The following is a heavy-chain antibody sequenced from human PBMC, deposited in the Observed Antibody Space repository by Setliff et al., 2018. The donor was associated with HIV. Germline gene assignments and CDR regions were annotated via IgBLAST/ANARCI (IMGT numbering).Heavy chain of an antibody. D-gene: IGHD1-1*01. CDR3: AKDPPGDYNGMPGDI. CDR1: GFTFVNYA. J-gene: IGHJ3*02. Sequence: PGGSLRLSCAASGFTFVNYAMSWVRQAPGKGLEWISLISSSGITTDYADSVKGRFTISRDNSKSTLYLQMNSLRAEDTAVYYCAKDPPGDYNGMPGDIWGQGTTVTVSS. V-gene: IGHV3-23*01. CDR2: ISSSGITT.